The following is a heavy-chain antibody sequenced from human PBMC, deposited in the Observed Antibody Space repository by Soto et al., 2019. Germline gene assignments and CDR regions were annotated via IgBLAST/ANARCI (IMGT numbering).Heavy chain of an antibody. J-gene: IGHJ4*02. CDR3: ATDRLLGSSGWYYFDY. Sequence: VSVKVSCKVSGYTLTELSMRWVRQAPGKGLEWMGGFDPEDGETIYAQKFQGRVTMTEDTSTDTAYMELSSLRSEDTAVYYCATDRLLGSSGWYYFDYWGQGTLVTVSS. V-gene: IGHV1-24*01. D-gene: IGHD6-19*01. CDR2: FDPEDGET. CDR1: GYTLTELS.